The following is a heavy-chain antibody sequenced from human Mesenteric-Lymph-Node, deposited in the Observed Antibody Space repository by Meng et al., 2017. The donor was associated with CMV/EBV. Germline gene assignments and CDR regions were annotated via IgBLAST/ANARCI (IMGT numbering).Heavy chain of an antibody. CDR3: ARGVGSSSADY. CDR2: FYHSGST. D-gene: IGHD6-6*01. J-gene: IGHJ4*02. CDR1: GYSISSGYY. Sequence: SETLSLTFIVSGYSISSGYYWGWIRQPPGKGLEWIGSFYHSGSTYYNSSLKSRVTISVDMSKNKFSLKLTSVTAADTAVYYCARGVGSSSADYWGQGTLVTVSS. V-gene: IGHV4-38-2*02.